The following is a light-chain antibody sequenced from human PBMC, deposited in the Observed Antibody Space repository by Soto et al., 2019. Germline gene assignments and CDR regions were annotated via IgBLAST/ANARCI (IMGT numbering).Light chain of an antibody. V-gene: IGLV2-14*01. J-gene: IGLJ2*01. CDR3: TSYIHSRTLVV. CDR1: SIDVGGYNY. CDR2: GVT. Sequence: QSALTQPASVSGAPGQSITISCTGTSIDVGGYNYVSWYQHHPGKAPKLMIYGVTNRPSGVSIRFSGSKSGNTASLTISGLQPEDEADYYCTSYIHSRTLVVFGGGTKRTVL.